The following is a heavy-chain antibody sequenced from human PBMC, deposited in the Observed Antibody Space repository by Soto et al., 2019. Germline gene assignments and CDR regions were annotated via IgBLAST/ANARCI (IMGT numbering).Heavy chain of an antibody. V-gene: IGHV3-7*03. J-gene: IGHJ4*02. Sequence: EVQLLGSGGGLVQPGGSLRLSCVASGFTCSTYWMNWVRQAPGMGLEWVANINPDGSVGTYVDSVKGRFTTSRDNAKNSLYLQMHSLRADDTAVYFCAGWGGHDYNYWGQGILVTVSS. CDR1: GFTCSTYW. D-gene: IGHD3-16*01. CDR3: AGWGGHDYNY. CDR2: INPDGSVG.